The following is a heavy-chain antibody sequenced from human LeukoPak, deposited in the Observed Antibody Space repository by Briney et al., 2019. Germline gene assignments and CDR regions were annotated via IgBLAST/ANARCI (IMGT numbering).Heavy chain of an antibody. Sequence: PGGSLRLSCAASGFTFSSYAMSWVRQAPGKGLEWVSAISGSGGSTYYADSVKGRFTISRDNSKNTLYLQMNSLRAEDTAVYYCAKVGPRIQLWLRVDAFDIWGQGTMVTVSS. CDR2: ISGSGGST. CDR1: GFTFSSYA. D-gene: IGHD5-18*01. V-gene: IGHV3-23*01. CDR3: AKVGPRIQLWLRVDAFDI. J-gene: IGHJ3*02.